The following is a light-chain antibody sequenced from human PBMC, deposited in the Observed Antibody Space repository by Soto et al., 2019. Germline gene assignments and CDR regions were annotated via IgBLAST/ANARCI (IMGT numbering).Light chain of an antibody. CDR2: YDD. V-gene: IGLV1-36*01. CDR1: SSNIGNNA. J-gene: IGLJ1*01. CDR3: AAWDDSLNGYV. Sequence: QSVLTQPPSVSEAPGQRVTISCSGSSSNIGNNAVNWYQQVPGKAPKLLIYYDDLLPSGVSDRFSGSKSGTSASLAISGLQSEDEADYYCAAWDDSLNGYVFGTGTKVTVL.